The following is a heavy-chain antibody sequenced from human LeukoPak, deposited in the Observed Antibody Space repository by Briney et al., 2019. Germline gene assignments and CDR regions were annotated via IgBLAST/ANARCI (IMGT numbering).Heavy chain of an antibody. J-gene: IGHJ5*02. CDR2: IYYSGST. V-gene: IGHV4-61*08. D-gene: IGHD1-20*01. CDR3: ARFEDNWSPGP. Sequence: SETLSLTCTVSGGSISSGGYYWSWIRQHPGKGLEWIGYIYYSGSTNYNPSLKSRVTLSVDTSKNQFSLELSSVTAADTAVYYCARFEDNWSPGPWGQGTLVTVSS. CDR1: GGSISSGGYY.